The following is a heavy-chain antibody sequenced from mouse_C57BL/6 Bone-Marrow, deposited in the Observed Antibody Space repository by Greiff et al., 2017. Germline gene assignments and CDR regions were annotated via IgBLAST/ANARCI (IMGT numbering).Heavy chain of an antibody. CDR1: GYTFTSYW. CDR3: ARWLWLRPGVYVDY. J-gene: IGHJ2*01. CDR2: INPSNGGT. Sequence: QVQLKQSGTELVKPGASVKLSCKASGYTFTSYWMHWVKQRPGQGLEWIGNINPSNGGTNYNEKFKSKATLTVDKSSSTAYMQLSSLTSEDSAVYYCARWLWLRPGVYVDYWGQGTTLTVSS. D-gene: IGHD2-2*01. V-gene: IGHV1-53*01.